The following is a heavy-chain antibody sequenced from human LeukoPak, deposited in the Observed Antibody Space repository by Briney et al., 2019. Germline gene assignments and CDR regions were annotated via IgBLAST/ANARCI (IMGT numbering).Heavy chain of an antibody. D-gene: IGHD5-12*01. CDR3: ARYHNGYDDY. V-gene: IGHV4-39*07. J-gene: IGHJ4*02. CDR2: IYYSGTT. CDR1: GGSITSRSYY. Sequence: PSETLSLTCSVSGGSITSRSYYWGWIRQPPGKGLEWIGSIYYSGTTYYSPSLRSRVTISLDTSKSQFSLILSSVTAADTAEYYCARYHNGYDDYWGQGTLVTVSS.